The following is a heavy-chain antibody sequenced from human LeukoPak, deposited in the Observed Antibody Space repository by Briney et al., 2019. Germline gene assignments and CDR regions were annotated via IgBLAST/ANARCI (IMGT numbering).Heavy chain of an antibody. CDR1: GYTFTSYY. V-gene: IGHV1-46*01. D-gene: IGHD5-12*01. CDR3: AKGAGGYSGYDPFYYFDY. Sequence: ASVKVSCKASGYTFTSYYMHWVRQAPGQGLEWMGIINPSGGSTSYAQKFQGRVTMTRDMSTSTVYMELSSLRTEDTSVYYCAKGAGGYSGYDPFYYFDYWGQGTLVTVSS. J-gene: IGHJ4*02. CDR2: INPSGGST.